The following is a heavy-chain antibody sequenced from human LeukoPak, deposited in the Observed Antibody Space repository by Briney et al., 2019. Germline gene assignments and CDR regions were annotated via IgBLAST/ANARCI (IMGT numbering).Heavy chain of an antibody. CDR2: INHSGST. J-gene: IGHJ4*02. Sequence: PSETLSLTCAVYGGSFSGYYWSWIRQPPGKGLEWIGEINHSGSTNYNPSLKSRVTISVDTSKNQFSLKLSSVTAADTAVYYCARFNDSSGYYYDYWGQETLVTVSS. CDR3: ARFNDSSGYYYDY. V-gene: IGHV4-34*01. CDR1: GGSFSGYY. D-gene: IGHD3-22*01.